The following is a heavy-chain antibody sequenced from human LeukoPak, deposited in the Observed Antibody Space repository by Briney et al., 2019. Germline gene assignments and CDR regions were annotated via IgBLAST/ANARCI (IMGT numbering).Heavy chain of an antibody. V-gene: IGHV4-34*01. CDR3: ARRSGSTSLKYYYYYYGMDV. CDR2: INHSGSA. Sequence: SETLSLTCAVYGGSFSGYYWSWIRQPPGKGLEWIGEINHSGSANYNPSLKSRVTISVDTSKNQFSLKLSSVTAADTAVYYFARRSGSTSLKYYYYYYGMDVWGQGTTVTVSS. D-gene: IGHD2-2*01. CDR1: GGSFSGYY. J-gene: IGHJ6*02.